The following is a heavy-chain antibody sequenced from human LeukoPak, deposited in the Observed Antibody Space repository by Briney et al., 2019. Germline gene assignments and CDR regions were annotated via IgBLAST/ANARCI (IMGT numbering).Heavy chain of an antibody. J-gene: IGHJ4*02. D-gene: IGHD3-22*01. CDR1: GFTFSSYP. V-gene: IGHV3-23*01. Sequence: GGSLRLSCAVSGFTFSSYPMSCGRQAPAKGQEWVSAISGSGGSTYYADSVKGRFTISRDNSKNTLYLQMNSLRAEGTAVYYCAKDTYYDRQAGYFDYWGQGTLVTVSS. CDR2: ISGSGGST. CDR3: AKDTYYDRQAGYFDY.